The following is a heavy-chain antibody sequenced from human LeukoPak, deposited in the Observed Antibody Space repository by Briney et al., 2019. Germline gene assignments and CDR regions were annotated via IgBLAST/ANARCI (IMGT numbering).Heavy chain of an antibody. D-gene: IGHD1-26*01. V-gene: IGHV4-59*01. CDR1: GGSISSYY. J-gene: IGHJ5*02. CDR2: IYYSGST. CDR3: GGCERGSSSGCSAP. Sequence: PSETLSLTCTVSGGSISSYYWSWIRQPPGKGLEWIGYIYYSGSTNYNPSLKSRVTISVDTSKNQFSLKLSSVTAADTAVYYGGGCERGSSSGCSAPWGKGPLVTVSS.